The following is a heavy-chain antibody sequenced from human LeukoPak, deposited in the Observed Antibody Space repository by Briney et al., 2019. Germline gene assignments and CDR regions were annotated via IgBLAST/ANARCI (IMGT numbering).Heavy chain of an antibody. CDR1: GYTFTAYY. Sequence: GASVKVSCKASGYTFTAYYMHWVRQAPGQGLEWMGWIKSDSGGTNYAQKFQGRVTMTRDTSISTVYMELSRLTSDDTAVYYCARDRGMATVAGMDVWGQGTTLIVSS. J-gene: IGHJ6*02. V-gene: IGHV1-2*02. D-gene: IGHD5-24*01. CDR3: ARDRGMATVAGMDV. CDR2: IKSDSGGT.